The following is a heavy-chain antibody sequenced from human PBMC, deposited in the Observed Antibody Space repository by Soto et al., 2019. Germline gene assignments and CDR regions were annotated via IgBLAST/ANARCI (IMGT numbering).Heavy chain of an antibody. V-gene: IGHV4-34*01. CDR1: GGSVSSGSYY. D-gene: IGHD1-1*01. J-gene: IGHJ3*02. CDR3: ARVERWTATTVVDAFDI. CDR2: MSHSGGT. Sequence: QVQLQQWGAGLLKPSETLSLTCAVYGGSVSSGSYYWSWIRQPPGKGLEWIGEMSHSGGTHFNPSLRTRVTISVDTSKNQSSLKMSSVTAADTALYYCARVERWTATTVVDAFDIWGPGTMVTVSS.